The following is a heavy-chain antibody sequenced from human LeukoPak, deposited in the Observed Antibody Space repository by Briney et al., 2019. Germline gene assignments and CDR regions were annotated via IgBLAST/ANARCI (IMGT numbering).Heavy chain of an antibody. D-gene: IGHD2-2*01. V-gene: IGHV4-59*01. J-gene: IGHJ4*02. CDR3: ARSPYQLLLYD. CDR2: IYYSGST. Sequence: SETLSLTCTVSGGSISSYYWSWIRQPAGKGLEWIGYIYYSGSTNYSPSLKSRVTISVDTSKNQFSLKLSSVTAADTAVYYCARSPYQLLLYDWGQGTLVTVSS. CDR1: GGSISSYY.